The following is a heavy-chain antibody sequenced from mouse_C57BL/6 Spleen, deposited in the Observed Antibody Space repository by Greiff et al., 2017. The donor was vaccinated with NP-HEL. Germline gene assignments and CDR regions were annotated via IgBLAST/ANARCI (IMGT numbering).Heavy chain of an antibody. CDR3: AGGNYEGDAWFAY. CDR1: GYSITSDY. Sequence: EVKLMESGPGLAKPSQTLSLTCSVTGYSITSDYWNWIRKFPGNKLEYMGYISYSGSTYYNPSLKSRISITRDTSKNQYYLQLNSVTTEDTATYYCAGGNYEGDAWFAYWGQGTLVTVSA. V-gene: IGHV3-8*01. D-gene: IGHD2-1*01. CDR2: ISYSGST. J-gene: IGHJ3*01.